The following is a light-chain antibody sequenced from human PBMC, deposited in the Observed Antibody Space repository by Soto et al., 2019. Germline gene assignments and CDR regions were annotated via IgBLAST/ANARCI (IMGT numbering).Light chain of an antibody. J-gene: IGKJ1*01. V-gene: IGKV3-15*01. CDR3: QQYNNWPPGT. Sequence: EIVLTQSPGTLSLSPWERATLSCRASQSVSNNYLAWYQQKPGQAPRLLIYGASNRATSIPARFSGSGSGTEFTLTISSLQSEDFAVYYCQQYNNWPPGTFGQGTKVDIK. CDR1: QSVSNN. CDR2: GAS.